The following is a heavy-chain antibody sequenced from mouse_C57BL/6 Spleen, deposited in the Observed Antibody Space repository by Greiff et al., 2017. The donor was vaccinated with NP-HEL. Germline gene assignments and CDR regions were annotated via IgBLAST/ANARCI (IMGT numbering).Heavy chain of an antibody. Sequence: EVQLVESGEGLVKPGGSLKLSCAASGFTFSSYAMSWVRQTPEKRLEWVAYISSGGDYIYYADTVKGRFTISSDNARNTLYLQMSSLKSEDTAMYYCTRGIDYYGSRGYFDYWGQGTTRTVSS. D-gene: IGHD1-1*01. J-gene: IGHJ2*01. CDR3: TRGIDYYGSRGYFDY. CDR1: GFTFSSYA. CDR2: ISSGGDYI. V-gene: IGHV5-9-1*02.